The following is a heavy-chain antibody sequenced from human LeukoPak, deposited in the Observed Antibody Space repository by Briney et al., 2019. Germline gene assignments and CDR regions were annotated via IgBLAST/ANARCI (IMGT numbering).Heavy chain of an antibody. CDR2: ISWNSGSI. CDR1: GFTLDDYA. J-gene: IGHJ4*02. CDR3: AKGSETTVTTEFDY. Sequence: GRSLRLSCAASGFTLDDYAMHWVRQAPGKGLGWVSGISWNSGSIGYADSVKGRFTISRDNAKNSLYLQMNSLRAEDTALYYCAKGSETTVTTEFDYWGQGTLVTVSS. D-gene: IGHD4-17*01. V-gene: IGHV3-9*01.